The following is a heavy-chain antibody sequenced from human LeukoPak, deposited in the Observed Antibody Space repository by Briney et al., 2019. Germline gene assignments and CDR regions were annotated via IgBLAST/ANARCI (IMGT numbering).Heavy chain of an antibody. V-gene: IGHV3-21*01. CDR2: ISTSSSHI. CDR1: GFTFSEYS. Sequence: GGSLRLSCAASGFTFSEYSMNWVRQAPGKGLEWVSFISTSSSHIYYGDSVKGRFTISRDNARNSVSLQMNSLRAEDTAVYYCARQVSGYGSGSFYLDYWGQGMLVTVSS. CDR3: ARQVSGYGSGSFYLDY. J-gene: IGHJ4*02. D-gene: IGHD3-10*01.